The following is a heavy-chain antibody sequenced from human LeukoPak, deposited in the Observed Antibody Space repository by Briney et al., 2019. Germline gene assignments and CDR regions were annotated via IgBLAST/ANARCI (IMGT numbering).Heavy chain of an antibody. CDR2: ISYDATKT. V-gene: IGHV3-30*07. Sequence: SLRLSCSASGFTLNNYAMHCPPQAPGRGLEWVAIISYDATKTYYADSVKGRFTISRDNSKNSLYLQMNSLRAEDTAVYYCAREIVVVPAASKIFDYWGQGTLVTVSS. CDR3: AREIVVVPAASKIFDY. D-gene: IGHD2-2*01. J-gene: IGHJ4*02. CDR1: GFTLNNYA.